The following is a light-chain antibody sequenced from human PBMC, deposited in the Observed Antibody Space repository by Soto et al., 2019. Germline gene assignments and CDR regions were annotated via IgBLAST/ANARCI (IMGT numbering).Light chain of an antibody. Sequence: QAVVTQSPSASASLGASVKLTCTLSSGHSSYPIAWHQQQPEKGPRYLMKLYSDGSHSKGDGIPDRFSGSSSGAERYLTISRLQSEDEADYYCQTWGTGIQVFGGGTKLTVL. CDR3: QTWGTGIQV. J-gene: IGLJ2*01. CDR1: SGHSSYP. V-gene: IGLV4-69*01. CDR2: LYSDGSH.